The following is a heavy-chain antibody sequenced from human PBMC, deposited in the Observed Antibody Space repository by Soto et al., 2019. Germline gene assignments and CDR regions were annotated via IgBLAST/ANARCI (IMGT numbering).Heavy chain of an antibody. V-gene: IGHV3-15*01. CDR1: GFTFSESW. J-gene: IGHJ4*02. D-gene: IGHD3-16*02. Sequence: EVQLVESGGDLVKPGGSLRLSCAASGFTFSESWMSWVRQAPGKGLEWVARILSRTDGGTTDYGAAVKGRFSISRDDSQNMLYLQMNNLQSEDTAIYYCVTYDYIWGGPRYRSAYWGQGTLVTVSS. CDR3: VTYDYIWGGPRYRSAY. CDR2: ILSRTDGGTT.